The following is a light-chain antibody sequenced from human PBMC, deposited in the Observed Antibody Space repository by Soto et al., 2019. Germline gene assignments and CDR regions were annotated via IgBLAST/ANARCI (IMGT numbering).Light chain of an antibody. CDR2: KAS. V-gene: IGKV1-5*03. Sequence: DIQMTQSPSTLSASVGDRVTITCRASQSISSWLAWYQQKPGKAPKLLIYKASSLESGVPSRFSGSGSGTEFTLTISSLQPDDFAAYYCQQYNSGGFTFGAGTKVDIK. CDR3: QQYNSGGFT. J-gene: IGKJ3*01. CDR1: QSISSW.